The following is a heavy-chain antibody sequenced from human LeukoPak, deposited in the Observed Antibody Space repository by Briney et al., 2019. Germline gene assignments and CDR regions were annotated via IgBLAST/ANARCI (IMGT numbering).Heavy chain of an antibody. CDR1: GYTFTYYY. CDR3: ARASVENTLRIDDY. D-gene: IGHD2-15*01. CDR2: INPYSGDT. Sequence: GASVKVSCKASGYTFTYYYMHWVRQAPGQGLEWMGWINPYSGDTNYAQKFQGRVTMTRDTSITTAYMDLSRLKSDGTAVYYCARASVENTLRIDDYWGQGTLVTVSS. J-gene: IGHJ4*02. V-gene: IGHV1-2*02.